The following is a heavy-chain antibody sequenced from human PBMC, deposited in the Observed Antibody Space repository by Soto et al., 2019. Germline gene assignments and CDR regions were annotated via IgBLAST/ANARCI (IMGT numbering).Heavy chain of an antibody. CDR1: GYTFTSYA. Sequence: QVQLVQSGAEVKKPGASVKVSCKASGYTFTSYAMHWVRQAPGQRLEWMGWINAGNGNTKYSQKFQGRVTITRDTSASTAYMELSSLRSEDTAVYYCATGDYYDSSGYYFRYDYYGMDVWGQGTTVTDSS. D-gene: IGHD3-22*01. V-gene: IGHV1-3*01. J-gene: IGHJ6*02. CDR3: ATGDYYDSSGYYFRYDYYGMDV. CDR2: INAGNGNT.